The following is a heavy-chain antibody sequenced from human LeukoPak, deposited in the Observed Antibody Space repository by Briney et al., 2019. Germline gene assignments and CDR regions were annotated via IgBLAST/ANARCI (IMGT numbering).Heavy chain of an antibody. CDR2: ISSSGSTI. CDR3: ARGRDGYNFDFDY. V-gene: IGHV3-48*03. D-gene: IGHD5-24*01. CDR1: GFTFSSYE. J-gene: IGHJ4*02. Sequence: PGGSLRLSCAASGFTFSSYEMNWVRQAPGKGLEWVSYISSSGSTIYYADSVKGRFTISRDNAKNSLYLQMNSLRAEDTAVYYCARGRDGYNFDFDYWGQGTLVTVSS.